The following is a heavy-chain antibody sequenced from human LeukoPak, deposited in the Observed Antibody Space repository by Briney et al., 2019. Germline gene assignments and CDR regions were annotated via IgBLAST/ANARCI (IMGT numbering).Heavy chain of an antibody. V-gene: IGHV1-3*02. CDR1: GYTFTSYA. CDR3: ATVGSGWYYFDY. D-gene: IGHD6-19*01. Sequence: ASVKVSCKASGYTFTSYAMHWVRQAPGQRLEWMGWSNAGNGNTKYSQEFQGRVTITRDTSTDTAYMELSSLRSEDTAVYYCATVGSGWYYFDYWGQGTLVTVSS. J-gene: IGHJ4*02. CDR2: SNAGNGNT.